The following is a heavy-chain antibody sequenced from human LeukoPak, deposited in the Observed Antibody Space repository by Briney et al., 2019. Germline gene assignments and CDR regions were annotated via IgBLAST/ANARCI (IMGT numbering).Heavy chain of an antibody. D-gene: IGHD6-19*01. CDR2: INPSGGST. CDR3: ARDQRGPSGWYGAYFDY. V-gene: IGHV1-46*02. J-gene: IGHJ4*02. CDR1: GYTFNSYY. Sequence: ASVKVSCKASGYTFNSYYMHWVRQAPGQRLEGLGIINPSGGSTSYAQKFQGRVTMTRDTSTSTVYMELSSLRSEDTAVYYCARDQRGPSGWYGAYFDYWGQGTLVTVSS.